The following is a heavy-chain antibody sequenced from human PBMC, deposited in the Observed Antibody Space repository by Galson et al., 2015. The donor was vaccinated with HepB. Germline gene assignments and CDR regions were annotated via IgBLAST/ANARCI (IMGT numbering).Heavy chain of an antibody. D-gene: IGHD6-13*01. CDR3: AREVIVAADPRDVYYYGMDV. CDR1: GFTFSSYA. V-gene: IGHV3-30-3*01. Sequence: FLRLSCAASGFTFSSYAMHWVRQAPGKGLEWVAVISYDGSNKYYADSVKGRFTISRDNSKNTLYLQMNSLRAEDTAVYYCAREVIVAADPRDVYYYGMDVWGQGTTVTVSS. CDR2: ISYDGSNK. J-gene: IGHJ6*02.